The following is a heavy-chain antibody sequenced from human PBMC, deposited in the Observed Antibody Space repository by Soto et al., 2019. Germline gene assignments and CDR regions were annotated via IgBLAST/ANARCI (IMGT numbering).Heavy chain of an antibody. CDR1: GGSICSSNW. J-gene: IGHJ4*02. CDR3: ARYPYYDILTGYYEDAFDY. D-gene: IGHD3-9*01. Sequence: SETLSLTCAVSGGSICSSNWWSWVRQPPGKGLEWIGEIYHSGSTNYNPSLKSRVTISVDKSKNQFSLKLSSVTAADTAVYYCARYPYYDILTGYYEDAFDYWGQGTLVTVSS. CDR2: IYHSGST. V-gene: IGHV4-4*02.